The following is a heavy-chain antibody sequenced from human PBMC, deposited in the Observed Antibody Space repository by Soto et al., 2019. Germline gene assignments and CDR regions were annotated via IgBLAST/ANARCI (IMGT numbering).Heavy chain of an antibody. CDR1: GFTFSSYG. D-gene: IGHD2-2*01. V-gene: IGHV3-33*01. CDR2: IWYDGSNK. CDR3: ARVTPSRRVVVPAAKAYYYMDV. J-gene: IGHJ6*03. Sequence: GGSLRLSCAASGFTFSSYGMHWVRQAPGKGLEWVAVIWYDGSNKYYADSVKGRFTISRDNSKNTLYLQMNSLRAEDTAVYYCARVTPSRRVVVPAAKAYYYMDVWGKGTTVTVSS.